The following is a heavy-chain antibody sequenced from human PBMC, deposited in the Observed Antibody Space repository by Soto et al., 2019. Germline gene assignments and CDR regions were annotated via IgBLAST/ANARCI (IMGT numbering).Heavy chain of an antibody. D-gene: IGHD1-26*01. CDR1: GGTFSSYA. CDR2: IIPIFGTA. J-gene: IGHJ4*02. CDR3: ATSVGATLRGYFDY. Sequence: QVQLVQSGAEVKKPGSSVKVSCKASGGTFSSYAISWVRQAPGQGLEWMGGIIPIFGTANYAQKFQGRVTITADKSTSTAYMELSSLRAEDTAVYYCATSVGATLRGYFDYWGQGTLVTVSS. V-gene: IGHV1-69*06.